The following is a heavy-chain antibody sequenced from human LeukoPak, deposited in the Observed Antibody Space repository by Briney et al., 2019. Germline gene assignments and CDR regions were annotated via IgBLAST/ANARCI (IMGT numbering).Heavy chain of an antibody. CDR1: GFTFSSYW. V-gene: IGHV3-7*01. J-gene: IGHJ6*03. CDR3: AREGKYDFWSGYQSYYMDV. Sequence: GGSLRLSCAASGFTFSSYWMSWVRQAPGKGLEWVANIKQDGSEKYYVDSVKGRFTISRDNAKNSLYLQMNSLRAEDTAVYYCAREGKYDFWSGYQSYYMDVWGKGTTVTVSS. CDR2: IKQDGSEK. D-gene: IGHD3-3*01.